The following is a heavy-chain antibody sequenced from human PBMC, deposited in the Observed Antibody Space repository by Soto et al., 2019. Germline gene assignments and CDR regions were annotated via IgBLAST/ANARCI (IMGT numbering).Heavy chain of an antibody. CDR2: IYYSGST. CDR3: AREAVAGDFDY. CDR1: GGSISSGDYY. Sequence: TLSLTCTVSGGSISSGDYYWSWIRQHPGKGLEWIGYIYYSGSTYYNPSLKSRVTISVDTSKNQFSLKLSSVTAADTAVYYCAREAVAGDFDYWGQGTLVTVSS. V-gene: IGHV4-31*03. J-gene: IGHJ4*02. D-gene: IGHD6-19*01.